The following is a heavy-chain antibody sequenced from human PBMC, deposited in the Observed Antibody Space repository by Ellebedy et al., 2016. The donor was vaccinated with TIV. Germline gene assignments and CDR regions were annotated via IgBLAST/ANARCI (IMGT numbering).Heavy chain of an antibody. J-gene: IGHJ4*02. Sequence: AASVKVSCKASGGTFNYAITWVRPAPGQGLEWMGAVIPKFERGSPAQKFQGRVTITADEAMSTAYMEMSSLRYDDTAVYYCATSGRVAVTTTFDYWGQGTLVTVSS. CDR2: VIPKFERG. CDR3: ATSGRVAVTTTFDY. D-gene: IGHD4-17*01. CDR1: GGTFNYA. V-gene: IGHV1-69*13.